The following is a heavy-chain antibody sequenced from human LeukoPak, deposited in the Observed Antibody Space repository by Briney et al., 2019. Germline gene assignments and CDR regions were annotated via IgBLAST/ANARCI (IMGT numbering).Heavy chain of an antibody. J-gene: IGHJ4*02. Sequence: PSETLSLTCAVYGGSFRGYYWSWIRQPPGKGLEWIGEINHSGSTNYNPSLKSRVTISVDTSKNQFSLKLSSVTAADTAVYSCARGRYGDYERYFGYWGQGTLVTVSS. D-gene: IGHD4-17*01. CDR2: INHSGST. CDR1: GGSFRGYY. CDR3: ARGRYGDYERYFGY. V-gene: IGHV4-34*01.